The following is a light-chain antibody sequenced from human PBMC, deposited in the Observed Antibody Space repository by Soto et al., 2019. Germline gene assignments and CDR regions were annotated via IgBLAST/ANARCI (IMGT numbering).Light chain of an antibody. CDR2: EVS. Sequence: DIVMTQTPLSLSVTPGQPASISCKSSQRLLHTDGKTYLNWYMQRPGPPPQLLIYEVSTRSSGVPERFSGSGSGTDFTLKISRVEAEDLGFYHCMQSKQLPQTFGQGTKVDIK. CDR3: MQSKQLPQT. J-gene: IGKJ1*01. V-gene: IGKV2D-29*01. CDR1: QRLLHTDGKTY.